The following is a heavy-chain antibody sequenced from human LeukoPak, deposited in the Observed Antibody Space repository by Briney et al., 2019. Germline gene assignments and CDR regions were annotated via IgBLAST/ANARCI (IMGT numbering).Heavy chain of an antibody. J-gene: IGHJ4*02. V-gene: IGHV5-51*01. CDR2: IYPSDSDT. Sequence: GESLKISCQGSGYNFPNYWIAWVRQMPGEGLEWMGMIYPSDSDTRYSPSFQGQVTISADKSISTAYLEWSSLKASDTAMYYCARHRGSCSRASCCADYWGQGTLVTVSS. CDR1: GYNFPNYW. CDR3: ARHRGSCSRASCCADY. D-gene: IGHD2-2*01.